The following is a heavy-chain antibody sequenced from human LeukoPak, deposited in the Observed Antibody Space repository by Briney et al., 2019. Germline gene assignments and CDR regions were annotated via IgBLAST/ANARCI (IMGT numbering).Heavy chain of an antibody. CDR2: IIPIFGTA. J-gene: IGHJ3*02. V-gene: IGHV1-69*05. Sequence: ASVKVSCKASGGTFSSYAISWVRQAPGQGLEWMGGIIPIFGTANYAQKFQGRVTITTDESTSTAYMELSSLRSEDTAMYYCAREAYSGSYLGAFESWGQGTMVTVSS. CDR3: AREAYSGSYLGAFES. CDR1: GGTFSSYA. D-gene: IGHD1-26*01.